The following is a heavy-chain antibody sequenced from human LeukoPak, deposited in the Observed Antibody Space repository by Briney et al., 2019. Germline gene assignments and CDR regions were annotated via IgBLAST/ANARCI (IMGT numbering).Heavy chain of an antibody. J-gene: IGHJ4*02. D-gene: IGHD3-9*01. CDR1: GFTFSSYA. CDR3: AKSSYDILTGYSLPPFDY. V-gene: IGHV3-23*01. Sequence: PGGSLRLSCAASGFTFSSYAMSWVRQAPGKGLEWVSAISGSGGSTYYADSMKGRFTISRDNSKNTLYLQMNSLRSEDTAVYYCAKSSYDILTGYSLPPFDYWGQGTLVTVSS. CDR2: ISGSGGST.